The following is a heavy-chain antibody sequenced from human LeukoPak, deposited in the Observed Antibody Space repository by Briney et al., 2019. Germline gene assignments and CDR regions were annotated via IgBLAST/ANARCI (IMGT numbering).Heavy chain of an antibody. D-gene: IGHD1-26*01. J-gene: IGHJ6*02. V-gene: IGHV1-18*01. CDR3: ARPLHSGSYYDLPNYYYYGMDV. CDR1: GYTFTSYG. CDR2: ISAYNGNT. Sequence: ASVKVSCKASGYTFTSYGISWVRQAPGQGLEWMGWISAYNGNTNYAQKLQGRVTMTTDTSTSTAYMELRSLRSDDTAVYYCARPLHSGSYYDLPNYYYYGMDVWGQGTTVTVSS.